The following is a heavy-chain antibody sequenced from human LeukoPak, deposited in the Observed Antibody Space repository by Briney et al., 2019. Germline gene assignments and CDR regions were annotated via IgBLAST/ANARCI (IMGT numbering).Heavy chain of an antibody. J-gene: IGHJ3*02. Sequence: SETLSLTCAASGYSISSGYYWGWIRQPPGKGLEWIGSIYHSGSTYYNPSLKSRVTISVDTSKNQFSLKLSSVTAADTAVYYCARDRGANDAFDIWGQGTMVTVSS. CDR2: IYHSGST. CDR1: GYSISSGYY. V-gene: IGHV4-38-2*02. D-gene: IGHD1-26*01. CDR3: ARDRGANDAFDI.